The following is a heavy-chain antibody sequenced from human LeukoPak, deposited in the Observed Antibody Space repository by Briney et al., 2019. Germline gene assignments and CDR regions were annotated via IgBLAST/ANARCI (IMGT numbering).Heavy chain of an antibody. CDR3: ARVDFWSGHTYYYMDV. Sequence: SETLSLTCTVSGGSISSGGYYWSWIRQPPGKGLEWIGYIYYSGSTYYNPSLKSRVTISVDTSKNQFSLKLSSVTAADTAVYYCARVDFWSGHTYYYMDVWGKGTTVTVSS. D-gene: IGHD3-3*01. V-gene: IGHV4-61*08. CDR2: IYYSGST. J-gene: IGHJ6*03. CDR1: GGSISSGGYY.